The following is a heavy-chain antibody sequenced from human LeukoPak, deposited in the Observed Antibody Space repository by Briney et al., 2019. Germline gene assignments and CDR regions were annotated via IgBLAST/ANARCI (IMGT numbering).Heavy chain of an antibody. J-gene: IGHJ4*02. D-gene: IGHD6-19*01. CDR3: ARVTGIAVAGTYY. V-gene: IGHV4-38-2*02. CDR2: IYHSGST. CDR1: GYSISSGYY. Sequence: SETLSLTCTVSGYSISSGYYWGWIRQPPGKGLEWIGSIYHSGSTYYNPSLKRRVTISVDTSKNQFSLKLSSVTAADTAVYYCARVTGIAVAGTYYWGQGTLVTVSS.